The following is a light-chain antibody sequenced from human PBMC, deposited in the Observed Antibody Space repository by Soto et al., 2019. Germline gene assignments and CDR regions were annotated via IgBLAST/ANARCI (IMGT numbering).Light chain of an antibody. Sequence: QSALTQPRSVSGSPGQSVTISCTGTSSDVGGYNYVSWYQQHPGKAPTLMIYDVSKRPSGVPDLFSGSKSGNTASLTISGLQAEDEAYYYCCSYAGSYTLVFGTGTKLTVL. CDR1: SSDVGGYNY. V-gene: IGLV2-11*01. J-gene: IGLJ1*01. CDR3: CSYAGSYTLV. CDR2: DVS.